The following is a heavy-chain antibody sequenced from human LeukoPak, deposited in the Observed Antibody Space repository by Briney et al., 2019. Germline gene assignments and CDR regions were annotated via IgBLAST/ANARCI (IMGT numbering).Heavy chain of an antibody. Sequence: PGGSLRLSCAASGFTFSSYEMNWARQAPGKGLEWVSYISSSGSTIYYADSVKGRFTISRDNAKNSLYLQMNSLRAEDTAVYYCAKTPDGGSFDAFDIWGQGTMVTVSS. CDR3: AKTPDGGSFDAFDI. D-gene: IGHD1-26*01. J-gene: IGHJ3*02. CDR1: GFTFSSYE. CDR2: ISSSGSTI. V-gene: IGHV3-48*03.